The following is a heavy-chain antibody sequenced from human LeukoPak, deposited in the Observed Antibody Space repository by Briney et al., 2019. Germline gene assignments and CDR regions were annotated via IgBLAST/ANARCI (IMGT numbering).Heavy chain of an antibody. J-gene: IGHJ3*02. D-gene: IGHD3-22*01. CDR2: IYYSGST. CDR1: GGSISSSSYY. CDR3: ARQPPYTYYYDSSGYGAFDI. V-gene: IGHV4-39*01. Sequence: SETLSLTCTVSGGSISSSSYYWGWIRQPPGKGLEWIGSIYYSGSTYHNPSLKSRVTISVDTSKNQFSLKLSSVTAADTAVYYCARQPPYTYYYDSSGYGAFDIWGQGTMVTVSS.